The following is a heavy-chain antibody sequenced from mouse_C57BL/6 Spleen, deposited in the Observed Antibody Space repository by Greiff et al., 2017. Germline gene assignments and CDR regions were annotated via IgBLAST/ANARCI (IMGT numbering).Heavy chain of an antibody. V-gene: IGHV1-69*01. CDR3: ARNYGSGYDAMDY. D-gene: IGHD1-1*01. CDR2: IDPSDSYT. Sequence: QVQLQQPGAELVMPGASVKLSCKASGYTFTSYWMHWVKQRPGQGLEWIGEIDPSDSYTNYNQKFKGKSTLTVDKSSSTAYMQLSSLTSEDSAVYYCARNYGSGYDAMDYWGQGTSVTVSS. CDR1: GYTFTSYW. J-gene: IGHJ4*01.